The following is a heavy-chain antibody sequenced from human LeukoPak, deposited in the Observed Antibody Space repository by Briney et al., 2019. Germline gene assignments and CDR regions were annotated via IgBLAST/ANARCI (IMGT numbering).Heavy chain of an antibody. V-gene: IGHV4-39*07. CDR2: IYYSGST. CDR3: ARTIKRISYYFDY. J-gene: IGHJ4*02. Sequence: SETLSLTCTVSGGSISSSSYYWGWIRQPPGKGLEWIGSIYYSGSTYYNPSLKSRVTISVDTSKNQFSLKLSSVTAADTAVYYCARTIKRISYYFDYWGQGTLVTVSS. D-gene: IGHD3-10*01. CDR1: GGSISSSSYY.